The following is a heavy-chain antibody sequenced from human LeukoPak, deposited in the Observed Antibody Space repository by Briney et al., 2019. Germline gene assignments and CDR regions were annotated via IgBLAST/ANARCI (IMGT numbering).Heavy chain of an antibody. Sequence: SETLSLTCTVSGGSISSGDYYWSWIRQPPGKGLEWIGYIYYSGSTYYNPSLKSRVTISVGTSKNPFSLKLSSVTAADTAVYYCARITIFSVVLGAWGQGTLVTVSS. J-gene: IGHJ5*02. V-gene: IGHV4-30-4*08. CDR2: IYYSGST. CDR3: ARITIFSVVLGA. CDR1: GGSISSGDYY. D-gene: IGHD3-3*01.